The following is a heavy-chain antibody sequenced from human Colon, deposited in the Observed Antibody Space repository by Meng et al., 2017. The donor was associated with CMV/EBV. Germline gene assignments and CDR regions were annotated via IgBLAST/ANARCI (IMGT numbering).Heavy chain of an antibody. V-gene: IGHV3-7*01. D-gene: IGHD6-19*01. J-gene: IGHJ6*02. CDR2: IKEDGSDK. CDR3: ARDRTREYKLLRQRLKRDDYGFDV. Sequence: GESLKISCAASGFTFSSYAMHWVRQAPGKGLEWVASIKEDGSDKYYLDSVKDRFTISRDNAKNSLYMQMNSLRAEDTAVYYCARDRTREYKLLRQRLKRDDYGFDVWGQGTTVTVSS. CDR1: GFTFSSYA.